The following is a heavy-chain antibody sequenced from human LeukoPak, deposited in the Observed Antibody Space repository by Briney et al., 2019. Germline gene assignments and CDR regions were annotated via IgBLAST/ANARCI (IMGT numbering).Heavy chain of an antibody. CDR2: IYYSGST. V-gene: IGHV4-30-4*01. CDR1: GGSISSGDYY. J-gene: IGHJ4*02. CDR3: SRGLRGRSGYYFDS. Sequence: SQTLSLTYTVSGGSISSGDYYWNWIRQPPGKGLEWIGYIYYSGSTYYNPSLKSRVTISLDTSKTQFSLRLSSVTAADTAVYYCSRGLRGRSGYYFDSWGQGTLVTVSS.